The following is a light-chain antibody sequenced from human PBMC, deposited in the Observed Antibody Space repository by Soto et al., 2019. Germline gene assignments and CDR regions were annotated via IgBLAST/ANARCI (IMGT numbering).Light chain of an antibody. Sequence: DVQMTQSPSTLSASVGDRVTITCRASQSISSWLAWYQQKPGKAPKLLIYKASSLESGVPSRFSGSGFGTEFTLTISSLQPDDFATYYCQQYNTYWTFGQGTTVEI. V-gene: IGKV1-5*03. CDR3: QQYNTYWT. CDR2: KAS. CDR1: QSISSW. J-gene: IGKJ1*01.